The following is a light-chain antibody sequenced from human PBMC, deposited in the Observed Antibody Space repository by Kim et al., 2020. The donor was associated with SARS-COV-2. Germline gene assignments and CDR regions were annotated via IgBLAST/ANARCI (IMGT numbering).Light chain of an antibody. CDR2: WAS. V-gene: IGKV4-1*01. J-gene: IGKJ1*01. CDR3: QQYYSGWT. CDR1: QSVLYSSNNKNY. Sequence: DIVLTQSPDSLAVSLGERATVNGKSSQSVLYSSNNKNYLAWYQQKPGQPPKLLIYWASTRESGVPDRFGGSGSGTDFTLTISSLQPGDVAVYYCQQYYSGWTFGQGTKVDIK.